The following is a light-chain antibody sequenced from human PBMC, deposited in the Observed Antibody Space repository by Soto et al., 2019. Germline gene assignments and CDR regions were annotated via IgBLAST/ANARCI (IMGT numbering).Light chain of an antibody. Sequence: EVELTQSPGTLSLSPGERATLSCRASQSVSSSHLAWYQQKRCQAPRLLIYDTSTRATGIPDRFSGSGSGTDFTLTISRLESEDFAVYHCQQYGASPLTFGQGTKVEVK. CDR2: DTS. V-gene: IGKV3-20*01. CDR1: QSVSSSH. J-gene: IGKJ1*01. CDR3: QQYGASPLT.